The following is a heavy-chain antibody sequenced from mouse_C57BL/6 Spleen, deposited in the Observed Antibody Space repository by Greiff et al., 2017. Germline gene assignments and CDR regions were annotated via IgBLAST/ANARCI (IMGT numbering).Heavy chain of an antibody. CDR1: GYSITSGYY. Sequence: EVKLMESGPGLVKPSQSLSLTCSVTGYSITSGYYWNWIRQFPGNKLEWMGYISYDGSNNYNPSLKNRISITRDKSKNQFFLKFNSVTTEDTATYYCAREQNYGSMGMDYWGQGTSVTVSS. CDR3: AREQNYGSMGMDY. D-gene: IGHD1-1*01. V-gene: IGHV3-6*01. CDR2: ISYDGSN. J-gene: IGHJ4*01.